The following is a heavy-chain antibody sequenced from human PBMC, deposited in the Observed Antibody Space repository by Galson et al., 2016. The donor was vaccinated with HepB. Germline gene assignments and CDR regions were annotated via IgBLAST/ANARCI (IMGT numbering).Heavy chain of an antibody. J-gene: IGHJ4*02. V-gene: IGHV1-24*01. D-gene: IGHD2-2*01. CDR2: LDPEKGNT. CDR1: GFVLTELT. Sequence: SVKVSCKVSGFVLTELTMHWVRQAPGEGLEWMGGLDPEKGNTIYAQKFQDRITMTEDTSADTAYMDLRSLRSHDTAVYYCVAMDCSSTSCSLDSWGQGTLVTVSS. CDR3: VAMDCSSTSCSLDS.